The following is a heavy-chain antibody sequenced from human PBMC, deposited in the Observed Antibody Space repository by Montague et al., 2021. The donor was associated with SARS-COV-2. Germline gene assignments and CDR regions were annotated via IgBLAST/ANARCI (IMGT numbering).Heavy chain of an antibody. CDR3: ARAYCGGDCNYLYIWFDS. CDR2: IYHGGFT. CDR1: GYSISSGYF. Sequence: SETLSLTCSVSGYSISSGYFWGWIRQPPGKGLEWIGAIYHGGFTXXNPXXXSRLTMSLDTSKNQFSLRLSSVTAAGTAIYYCARAYCGGDCNYLYIWFDSWGQGALVTVSS. V-gene: IGHV4-38-2*02. J-gene: IGHJ5*01. D-gene: IGHD2-21*01.